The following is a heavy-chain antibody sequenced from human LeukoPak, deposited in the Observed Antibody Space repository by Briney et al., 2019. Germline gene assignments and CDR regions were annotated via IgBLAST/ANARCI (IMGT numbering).Heavy chain of an antibody. CDR2: ISGSGVST. CDR1: GFTFSSSA. Sequence: PGGSLRLSCAASGFTFSSSAMSWVRQAPGKGLEWVSTISGSGVSTYYADSVKGRFTISRDNSRNTLYLQMNSLRAEDTAVYSCAKDLPGFFDYWGQGTLVTFFS. J-gene: IGHJ4*02. CDR3: AKDLPGFFDY. V-gene: IGHV3-23*01.